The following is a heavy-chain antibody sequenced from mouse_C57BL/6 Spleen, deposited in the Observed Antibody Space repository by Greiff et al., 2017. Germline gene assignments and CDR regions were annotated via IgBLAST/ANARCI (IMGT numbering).Heavy chain of an antibody. CDR1: GYTFTDYD. D-gene: IGHD1-1*01. CDR2: IYPETGGT. Sequence: VQLQQSGAELVKPGASVTLSCKASGYTFTDYDMTWVKQTPVHGLEWIGAIYPETGGTAYNKKFKGKATLTADKSSSTAYMQLRSLTSEDSAVYYCTRSRLITTEVRDFGGWGTRTTVT. J-gene: IGHJ1*03. CDR3: TRSRLITTEVRDFGG. V-gene: IGHV1-15*01.